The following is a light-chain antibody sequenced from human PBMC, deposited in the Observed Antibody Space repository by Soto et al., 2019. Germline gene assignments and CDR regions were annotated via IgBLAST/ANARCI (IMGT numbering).Light chain of an antibody. CDR1: QAIRND. J-gene: IGKJ1*01. CDR3: LQYSTYPWT. Sequence: DIQMTQSPSSLSTSVGDRITITCRASQAIRNDLGWYQQQPGKAPKRLINAASNLQTGVPSRFSGSGSETEFTLTISSLQPEDIATYYCLQYSTYPWTFGQGTKVDIK. CDR2: AAS. V-gene: IGKV1-17*01.